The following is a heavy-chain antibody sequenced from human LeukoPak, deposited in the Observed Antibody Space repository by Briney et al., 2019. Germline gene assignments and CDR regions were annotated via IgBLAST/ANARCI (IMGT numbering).Heavy chain of an antibody. CDR3: ARDSGLGRFYGMDV. V-gene: IGHV3-21*01. Sequence: PGGSLRLSCAASGFTFSSYAMSWVRQAPGKGLEWVSSISSSSSYIYYADSVKGRFTISRDNAKNSLYLQMNSLRAEDTAVYYCARDSGLGRFYGMDVWGQGTTVTVSS. CDR2: ISSSSSYI. CDR1: GFTFSSYA. J-gene: IGHJ6*02. D-gene: IGHD3-10*01.